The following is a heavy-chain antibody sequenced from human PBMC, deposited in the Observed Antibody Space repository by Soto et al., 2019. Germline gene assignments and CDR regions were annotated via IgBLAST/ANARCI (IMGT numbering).Heavy chain of an antibody. CDR1: GGSISSGGYY. V-gene: IGHV4-31*03. Sequence: SETLSLTCTVSGGSISSGGYYWSWIRQHPGKGLEWIGYIYYSGSTYYNPSLNSRVTISVDTSKNQFSLKLSSVTAADTAVYYCASSVYYYGSSGYFPDAFDIWGQGTMVTVS. D-gene: IGHD3-22*01. CDR2: IYYSGST. J-gene: IGHJ3*02. CDR3: ASSVYYYGSSGYFPDAFDI.